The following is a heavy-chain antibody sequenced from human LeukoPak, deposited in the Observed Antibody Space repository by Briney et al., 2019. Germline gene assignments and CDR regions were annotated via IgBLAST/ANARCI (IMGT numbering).Heavy chain of an antibody. V-gene: IGHV4-59*08. D-gene: IGHD6-19*01. CDR3: ARRQVGIAVDD. Sequence: SETLSLTCTVSGGSISNYYWTWIRQPPGKGLEWIGNVYSSGSTNYNPSLKSRVTISVDTSKNQFSLRLRSVTAADTAVYYCARRQVGIAVDDWGQGTLVSVPS. CDR1: GGSISNYY. CDR2: VYSSGST. J-gene: IGHJ4*02.